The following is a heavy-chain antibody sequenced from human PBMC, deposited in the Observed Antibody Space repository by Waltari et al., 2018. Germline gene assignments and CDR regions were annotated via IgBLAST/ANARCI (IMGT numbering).Heavy chain of an antibody. J-gene: IGHJ6*03. CDR2: IYTPGST. Sequence: QVQLQESGPGLVKPSQTLSLTCTVSGGSISSGSYYWSWIRQPAGKGLEWIGRIYTPGSTNYNPPLKSRFTISVDTSKNQFSLKLSSVTAADTAVYYCARSPIIVVVPAAIGYYMDVWGKGTTVTVSS. CDR3: ARSPIIVVVPAAIGYYMDV. V-gene: IGHV4-61*02. D-gene: IGHD2-2*02. CDR1: GGSISSGSYY.